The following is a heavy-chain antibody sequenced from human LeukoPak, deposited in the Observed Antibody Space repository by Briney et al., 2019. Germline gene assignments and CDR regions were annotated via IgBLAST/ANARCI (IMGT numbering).Heavy chain of an antibody. Sequence: PSETLSLTCTVSGGSISSYYWSWIRQPPGKGLEWIGYIYYSGSTNYNPSLKSRVTISADTSKNQFSLKLSSVTAADTAVYYCARDQYYYGMDVWGQGTTVTVSS. CDR3: ARDQYYYGMDV. CDR1: GGSISSYY. CDR2: IYYSGST. V-gene: IGHV4-59*01. J-gene: IGHJ6*02.